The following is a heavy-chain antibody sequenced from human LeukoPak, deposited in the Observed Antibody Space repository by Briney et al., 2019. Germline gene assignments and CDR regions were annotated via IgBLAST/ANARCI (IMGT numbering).Heavy chain of an antibody. CDR3: AKGGDITTSQFDY. D-gene: IGHD5-12*01. V-gene: IGHV3-23*01. CDR2: ISGSGNST. CDR1: GFPFNNCA. Sequence: GGSLRLFCGASGFPFNNCAMIWVPQAPGKGGEGVSLISGSGNSTFYADSVKGRFTISRDNSKNTLYLQMNNLRAEDTALYYCAKGGDITTSQFDYWGQGTLVTVSS. J-gene: IGHJ4*02.